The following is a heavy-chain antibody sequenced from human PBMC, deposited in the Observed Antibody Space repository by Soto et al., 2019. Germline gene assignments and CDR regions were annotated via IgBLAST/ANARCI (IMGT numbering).Heavy chain of an antibody. CDR2: IYYSGST. D-gene: IGHD2-21*01. V-gene: IGHV4-59*12. CDR3: ATLPPRIVVDLLPIPT. CDR1: GGSISSYY. J-gene: IGHJ5*01. Sequence: SETLSLTCTVSGGSISSYYWSWIRQPPGKGLEWIGEIYYSGSTTYNPSLRSRATISVDKSKNQFSLKLRSVTAADTAVYYCATLPPRIVVDLLPIPTWGQGILVTVSS.